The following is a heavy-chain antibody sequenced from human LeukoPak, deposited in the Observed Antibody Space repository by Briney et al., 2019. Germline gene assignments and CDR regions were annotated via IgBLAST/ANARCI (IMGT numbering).Heavy chain of an antibody. CDR3: AREGERWLQPLGYYYYYMYV. CDR1: GYTFTGYY. D-gene: IGHD5-24*01. J-gene: IGHJ6*03. CDR2: INPNSGGT. Sequence: GASVKVSCKASGYTFTGYYMHWVRQAPGQGLEWMGWINPNSGGTNYAQKFQGRVTMTRDTSISTAYMELSSLRSEDTAVYYCAREGERWLQPLGYYYYYMYVWGKGTTVTVSS. V-gene: IGHV1-2*02.